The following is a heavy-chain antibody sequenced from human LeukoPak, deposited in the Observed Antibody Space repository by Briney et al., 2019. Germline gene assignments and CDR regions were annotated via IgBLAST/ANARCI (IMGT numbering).Heavy chain of an antibody. Sequence: ASVSLSCTASGYTFTSYGISWVRQAPGQGLEWMGWISGYNGNTNYAQKLQGRVTITTDTSTSTAYMDLRSLRSDDTAVYYCARERHPVTMGFQHCGQGALVSVSS. D-gene: IGHD4-17*01. CDR3: ARERHPVTMGFQH. CDR2: ISGYNGNT. V-gene: IGHV1-18*01. CDR1: GYTFTSYG. J-gene: IGHJ1*01.